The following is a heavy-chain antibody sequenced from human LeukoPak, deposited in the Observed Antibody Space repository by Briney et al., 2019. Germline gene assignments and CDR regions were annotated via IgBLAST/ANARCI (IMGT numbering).Heavy chain of an antibody. Sequence: GGSLRLSCAASGFTFNDAWMSWVRQAPGKRLEWVGRIKSKTDGGTADYAAPVKGRFTISRHGSENTLYLQMKALQPYDTAVYYCAYQGSYDHCMDYWGQGTMVTVSS. D-gene: IGHD1-1*01. J-gene: IGHJ4*02. CDR2: IKSKTDGGTA. V-gene: IGHV3-15*01. CDR3: AYQGSYDHCMDY. CDR1: GFTFNDAW.